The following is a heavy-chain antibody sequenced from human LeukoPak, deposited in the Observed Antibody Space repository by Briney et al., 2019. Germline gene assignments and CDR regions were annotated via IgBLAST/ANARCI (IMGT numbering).Heavy chain of an antibody. CDR2: ISSGSRSI. J-gene: IGHJ4*02. Sequence: GGSLRLSCAASGFTFSSYSMSWVRQAPGKGLEWVSYISSGSRSIYYADSVKGRFTISRDNANNSLSLQMNSLRDEDTAVYYCVLGSPFDYWGQGTLVTVSS. V-gene: IGHV3-48*02. D-gene: IGHD3-10*01. CDR3: VLGSPFDY. CDR1: GFTFSSYS.